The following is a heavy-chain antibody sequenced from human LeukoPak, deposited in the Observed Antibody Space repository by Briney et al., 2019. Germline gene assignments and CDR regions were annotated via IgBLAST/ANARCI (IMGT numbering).Heavy chain of an antibody. CDR2: INHSGST. J-gene: IGHJ4*02. V-gene: IGHV4-34*01. Sequence: SETLSLTCAVYGGSFSGYYWSWIRQPPGKGLEWIGEINHSGSTNYNPSLKSRVTISVDKSKNLFSLKFTSVTAADTAVYYCARSPTKRVPEDYWGQGTLVTVSS. D-gene: IGHD2-2*01. CDR3: ARSPTKRVPEDY. CDR1: GGSFSGYY.